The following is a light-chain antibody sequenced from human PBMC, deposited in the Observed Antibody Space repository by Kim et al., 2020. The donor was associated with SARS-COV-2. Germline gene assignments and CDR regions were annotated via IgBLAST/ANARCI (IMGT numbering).Light chain of an antibody. CDR3: QQSYSTPIT. Sequence: ASVGDRVTITCRASQSISSYLNWYQQKPGKAPKFLIYAASSLQSGVPSRFSGSGSGTDFTLTISSLQPEDFATYYCQQSYSTPITFGQGTRLEIK. V-gene: IGKV1-39*01. CDR2: AAS. CDR1: QSISSY. J-gene: IGKJ5*01.